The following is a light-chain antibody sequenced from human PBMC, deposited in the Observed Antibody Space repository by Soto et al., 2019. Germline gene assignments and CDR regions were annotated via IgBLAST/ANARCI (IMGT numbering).Light chain of an antibody. CDR2: GAY. V-gene: IGKV1-9*01. CDR1: QDLDNY. CDR3: QQLNGSPPIT. J-gene: IGKJ5*01. Sequence: DIQLSQSPSLLSASVGDRVTITCRASQDLDNYLAWYRQTPGEAPKLLIYGAYTLQSGVPRRFSGAGSGTEVSLTISSLQPEDFAIDYCQQLNGSPPITFGQGTRVDIK.